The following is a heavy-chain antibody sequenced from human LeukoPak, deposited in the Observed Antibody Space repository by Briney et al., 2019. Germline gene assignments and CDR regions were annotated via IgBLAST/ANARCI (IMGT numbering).Heavy chain of an antibody. Sequence: GGSLRLSCAASGFTFSNYAMSWVRQAPGKRLEWVSAITGGAADTYSADSVKGRFTISRDNSRNTLYLQMNSLRAEDTAVYYCAKPTVGSGSHYGLDVWGKGTTVTVSS. CDR2: ITGGAADT. V-gene: IGHV3-23*01. D-gene: IGHD3-10*01. J-gene: IGHJ6*04. CDR3: AKPTVGSGSHYGLDV. CDR1: GFTFSNYA.